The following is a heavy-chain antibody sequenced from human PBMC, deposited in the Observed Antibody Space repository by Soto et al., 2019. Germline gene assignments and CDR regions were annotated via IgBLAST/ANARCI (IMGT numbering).Heavy chain of an antibody. J-gene: IGHJ6*02. CDR2: IWYDGSNK. Sequence: QVQLVESGGGVVQPGRSLRLSCAASGFTFSSYGMHWVRQAPGKGLEWVAVIWYDGSNKYYADSVKGRFTISRDNSKXXLXXXXXXXXXXXXXXXXXXXXXXXXXXXXXXXXXXQGTTVTVSS. CDR3: XXXXXXXXXXXXXXX. V-gene: IGHV3-33*01. CDR1: GFTFSSYG.